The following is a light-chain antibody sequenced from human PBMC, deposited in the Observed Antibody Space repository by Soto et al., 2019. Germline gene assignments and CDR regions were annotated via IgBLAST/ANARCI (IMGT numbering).Light chain of an antibody. CDR3: QQYNSYPWT. V-gene: IGKV1-5*01. J-gene: IGKJ1*01. CDR2: DAS. CDR1: QSISSW. Sequence: DIQMTQSPSTLSASVGYRFTITCRASQSISSWLAWYQQKPGKAPKLLIYDASSLESGVPSRFSGSGSGTEFTLTISSLQPDDFATYYCQQYNSYPWTFGQGTKVDI.